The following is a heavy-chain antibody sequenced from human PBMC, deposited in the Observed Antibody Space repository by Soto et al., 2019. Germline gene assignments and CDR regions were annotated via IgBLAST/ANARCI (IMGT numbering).Heavy chain of an antibody. CDR2: VNPILSMS. Sequence: QVQLVQSGAEVKRPGSSVKVSCKASGDTFSFYSINWVRQAPGLGLEWMGRVNPILSMSNYAQRFQGRVTMTAEKPRSKAYRELRGLRSEDTAMYYCATSYGSGYRAFDYWGQGALVTVSS. CDR1: GDTFSFYS. CDR3: ATSYGSGYRAFDY. V-gene: IGHV1-69*04. J-gene: IGHJ4*02. D-gene: IGHD3-10*01.